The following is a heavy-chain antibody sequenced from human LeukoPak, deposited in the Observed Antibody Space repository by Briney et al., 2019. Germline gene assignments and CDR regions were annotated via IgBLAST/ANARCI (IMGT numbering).Heavy chain of an antibody. V-gene: IGHV1-46*01. CDR2: IDPSGGSA. CDR1: GYTFTNYY. D-gene: IGHD3-10*01. CDR3: TRGAISLGSFDY. Sequence: ASVKVSCKASGYTFTNYYAHWVRQAPGQGLEWMAIIDPSGGSASYAQKFQGRVTLTWDTSTTTVYMELSSLRSDDTAVHYCTRGAISLGSFDYWGQGTLVTVSS. J-gene: IGHJ4*02.